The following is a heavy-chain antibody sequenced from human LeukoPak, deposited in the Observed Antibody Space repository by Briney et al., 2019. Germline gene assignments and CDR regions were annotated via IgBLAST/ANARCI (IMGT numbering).Heavy chain of an antibody. J-gene: IGHJ4*02. V-gene: IGHV1-2*02. Sequence: GASVKVSCKASGYTFTGYYMHWVRQAPGQGLEWMGWINPNSDGANYAQKFQGRVTMTRDTSISTAYMELSRLRSDDTAVYYCARPYYYYDSSGLGYWGQGTLVTVSS. D-gene: IGHD3-22*01. CDR1: GYTFTGYY. CDR2: INPNSDGA. CDR3: ARPYYYYDSSGLGY.